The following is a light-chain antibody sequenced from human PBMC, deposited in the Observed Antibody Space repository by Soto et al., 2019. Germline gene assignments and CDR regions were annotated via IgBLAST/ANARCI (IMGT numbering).Light chain of an antibody. V-gene: IGLV2-23*02. Sequence: QSALTQPASVSGSPGQSITISCTGTSSVVGTYNLVSWYQQHPGKAPKLMISEVSKRPSGVSNRFSGSKSGNTASLTISGLQAEDEADYFCCSYAGTYTVIFGGGTKVTVL. CDR1: SSVVGTYNL. CDR3: CSYAGTYTVI. CDR2: EVS. J-gene: IGLJ2*01.